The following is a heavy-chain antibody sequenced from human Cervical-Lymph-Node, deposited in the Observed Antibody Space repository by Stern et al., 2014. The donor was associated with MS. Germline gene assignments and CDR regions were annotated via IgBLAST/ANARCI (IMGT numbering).Heavy chain of an antibody. CDR1: GFNFSSYA. Sequence: QVQLVQSGGGVVQPGRSLRLSCAATGFNFSSYAMQWVRQAPGKGQEWAAVISYDGSKAYYADSVKGRFTISRDNSKKTLFLQMNSLRLEDTADYYCARDLLWFGEFDWGAMDVGGHGTTVTVSS. D-gene: IGHD3-10*01. CDR3: ARDLLWFGEFDWGAMDV. V-gene: IGHV3-30-3*01. CDR2: ISYDGSKA. J-gene: IGHJ6*02.